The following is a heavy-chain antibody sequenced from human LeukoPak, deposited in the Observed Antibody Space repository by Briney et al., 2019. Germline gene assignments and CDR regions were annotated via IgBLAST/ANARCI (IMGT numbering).Heavy chain of an antibody. D-gene: IGHD2-15*01. Sequence: GGSLRLSCAASGFAFSSYSMNWVRQAPGKGLEWVSCISSSSSYIYYADSVKGRFTISRDNAKNTLYLQMNSLRAEDTAVYYCARHVVAAAYYYYYYMDVWGKGTTVTVCS. J-gene: IGHJ6*03. CDR3: ARHVVAAAYYYYYYMDV. V-gene: IGHV3-21*01. CDR1: GFAFSSYS. CDR2: ISSSSSYI.